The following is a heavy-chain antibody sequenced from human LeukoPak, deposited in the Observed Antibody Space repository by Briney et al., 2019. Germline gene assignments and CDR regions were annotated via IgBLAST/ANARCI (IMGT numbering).Heavy chain of an antibody. Sequence: GESLKISCKGSGYSFSTNWIGWVRQAPGKGLEWVSSISGSGDGTYYADSVKGRFTISRDNSKNTLYLQMNSLRAEDTAVYYCANKPAGFDPWGQGTLVTVSS. V-gene: IGHV3-23*01. CDR3: ANKPAGFDP. CDR1: GYSFSTNW. D-gene: IGHD1-14*01. CDR2: ISGSGDGT. J-gene: IGHJ5*02.